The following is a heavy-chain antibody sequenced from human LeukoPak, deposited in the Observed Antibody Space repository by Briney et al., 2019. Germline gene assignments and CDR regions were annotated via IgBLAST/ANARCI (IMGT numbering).Heavy chain of an antibody. CDR1: GYTFTGYY. J-gene: IGHJ4*02. CDR3: ARGEQQLVEYYFDY. CDR2: INPNSGGT. Sequence: GASVKVSCKASGYTFTGYYMRWVRQAPGQGLEWMGWINPNSGGTNYAQKFQGRVTMTRDTSISTAYMELSRLRSDDTAVYYCARGEQQLVEYYFDYWGQGTLVTVSS. D-gene: IGHD6-13*01. V-gene: IGHV1-2*02.